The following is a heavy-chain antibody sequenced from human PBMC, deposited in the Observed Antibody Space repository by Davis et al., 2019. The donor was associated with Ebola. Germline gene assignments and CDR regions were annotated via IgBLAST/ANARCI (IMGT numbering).Heavy chain of an antibody. Sequence: GESLKISCAASGFTFSGSAMHWVRQAPGKGLEWVGHIRSKVNNYATAYGAPVKGRFTISRDDSRNTVFLQMNSLQTEDTAVYYCTRQPADYPDYDTGYYYYFYGMSAWGQGTTVAVSS. D-gene: IGHD4-17*01. V-gene: IGHV3-73*01. CDR1: GFTFSGSA. CDR2: IRSKVNNYAT. CDR3: TRQPADYPDYDTGYYYYFYGMSA. J-gene: IGHJ6*02.